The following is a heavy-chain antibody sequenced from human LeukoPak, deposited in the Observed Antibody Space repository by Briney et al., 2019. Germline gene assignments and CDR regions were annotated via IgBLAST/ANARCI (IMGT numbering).Heavy chain of an antibody. V-gene: IGHV4-4*07. CDR2: IYPGGGT. CDR3: VGNNDRSGFVDY. D-gene: IGHD3-22*01. CDR1: GVSISSYY. J-gene: IGHJ4*02. Sequence: KPSETLSLTCTVSGVSISSYYWGWLRQPAGEGLGWIGRIYPGGGTNYNPSLKSRVTMAVDTSKNQFSLRLTSVTAADTAVYYCVGNNDRSGFVDYWGQGTLVTVSS.